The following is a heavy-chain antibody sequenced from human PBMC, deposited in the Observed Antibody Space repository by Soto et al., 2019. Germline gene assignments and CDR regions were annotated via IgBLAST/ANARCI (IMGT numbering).Heavy chain of an antibody. D-gene: IGHD4-4*01. Sequence: VGSLRLSCSASGFTFSSYAMHWVRQAPGKGLEYASGISSNGGTTYYVDSVKGRFIISRDNSKNTLYLQMTSLKTEDTAVYYCVKDPGAVTGDECFQHWGLGTLVTVSS. V-gene: IGHV3-64D*06. J-gene: IGHJ1*01. CDR1: GFTFSSYA. CDR2: ISSNGGTT. CDR3: VKDPGAVTGDECFQH.